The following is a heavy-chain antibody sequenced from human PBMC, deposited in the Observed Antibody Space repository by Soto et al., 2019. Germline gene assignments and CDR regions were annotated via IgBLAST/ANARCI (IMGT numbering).Heavy chain of an antibody. V-gene: IGHV4-34*01. D-gene: IGHD3-16*01. CDR2: INHSGST. J-gene: IGHJ3*02. CDR1: GGSFSGYY. CDR3: ARVPRVPLGACDI. Sequence: QVQLQQWGAGLLKPSETLSLTCAVYGGSFSGYYWSWIRQPPGKGLEWIGEINHSGSTNYNPSLKSRVTISVDTSKNQFSLKLSSVTAADTAVYYCARVPRVPLGACDIWGQGTMVTVS.